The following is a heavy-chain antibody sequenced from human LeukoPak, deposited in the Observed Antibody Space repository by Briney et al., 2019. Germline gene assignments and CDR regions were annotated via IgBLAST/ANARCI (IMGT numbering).Heavy chain of an antibody. CDR3: ARDRYYDFWSGYYND. J-gene: IGHJ4*02. CDR1: GYSISSGYY. Sequence: SETLSLTCTVSGYSISSGYYWGWIRQPPGKGLEWIGSIYHSGSTHYNPSLKSRVTISVDTSKNQFSLKLSSVTAADTAVYYCARDRYYDFWSGYYNDWGQGTLVTVSS. V-gene: IGHV4-38-2*02. D-gene: IGHD3-3*01. CDR2: IYHSGST.